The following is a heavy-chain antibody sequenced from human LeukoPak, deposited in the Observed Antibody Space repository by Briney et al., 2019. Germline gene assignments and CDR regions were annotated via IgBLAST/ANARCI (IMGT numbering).Heavy chain of an antibody. CDR1: GYTFTSYY. Sequence: ASVTVSCKASGYTFTSYYMHWVRQAPGQGLEWMGIINPSGGSTSYAQKFQGRVTMTRDTSTSTVYMELSSLRSEDTAVYYCARGGFPPLKYSSSWYSAFDIWGQGTMVTVSS. CDR3: ARGGFPPLKYSSSWYSAFDI. V-gene: IGHV1-46*01. D-gene: IGHD6-13*01. J-gene: IGHJ3*02. CDR2: INPSGGST.